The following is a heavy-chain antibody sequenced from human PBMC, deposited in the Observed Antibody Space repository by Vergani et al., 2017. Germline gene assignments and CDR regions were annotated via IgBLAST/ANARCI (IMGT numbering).Heavy chain of an antibody. J-gene: IGHJ5*02. D-gene: IGHD2-15*01. V-gene: IGHV1-8*01. CDR1: GYTFTSYD. CDR2: MNPNSGNT. Sequence: QVQLVQSGAEVKKPGASVKVSCKASGYTFTSYDINWVRQATGQGLEWMGWMNPNSGNTGYAQKFQGRVTMTRDTSTSTVYMELSSLRSEDTAVYYCARVRIVDPSFDPWGQGTLVTVSS. CDR3: ARVRIVDPSFDP.